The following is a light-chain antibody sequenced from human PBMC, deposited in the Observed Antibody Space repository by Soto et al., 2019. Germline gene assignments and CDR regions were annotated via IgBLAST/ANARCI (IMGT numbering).Light chain of an antibody. J-gene: IGKJ5*01. CDR1: QGISSA. CDR3: QQFNSYPVIT. V-gene: IGKV1-13*02. CDR2: DAS. Sequence: AIQLTQSPSSLSASVGDRVTITCRASQGISSALAWYQQKPAKAPKLLIYDASSLESGVPSRFSGSGSGTDFTLTISSLQPEDFATYYCQQFNSYPVITFGQGTRLEIK.